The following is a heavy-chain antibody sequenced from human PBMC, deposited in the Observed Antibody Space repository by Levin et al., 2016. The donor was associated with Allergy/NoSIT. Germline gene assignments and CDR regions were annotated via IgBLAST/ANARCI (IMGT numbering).Heavy chain of an antibody. J-gene: IGHJ6*02. D-gene: IGHD3-3*01. Sequence: ASVKVSCKASGYTFTSYYMHWVRQAPGQGLEWMGIINPSGGSTSYAQKFQGRVTMTRDTSTSTVYMELSSLRSEDTAVYYCARDHRQGVYFWSGYYTEDYYYGMDVWGQGTTVTVSS. CDR2: INPSGGST. CDR1: GYTFTSYY. CDR3: ARDHRQGVYFWSGYYTEDYYYGMDV. V-gene: IGHV1-46*03.